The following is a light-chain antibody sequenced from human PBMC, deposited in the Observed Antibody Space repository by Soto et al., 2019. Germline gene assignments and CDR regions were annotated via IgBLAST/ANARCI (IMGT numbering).Light chain of an antibody. CDR2: GAS. J-gene: IGKJ1*01. CDR1: QSVSSSY. Sequence: EIMLTQSPGTLSLSQGERATLSCRASQSVSSSYLAWYQQKPGQAPRLLIYGASSRATGIPDRFSGSGPGTDFTLTISRLEPEDFAVYYCQQYGSSGTFGQGTKVDIK. V-gene: IGKV3-20*01. CDR3: QQYGSSGT.